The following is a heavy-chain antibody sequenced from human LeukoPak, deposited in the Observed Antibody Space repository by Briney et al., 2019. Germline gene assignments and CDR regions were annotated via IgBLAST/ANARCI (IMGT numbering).Heavy chain of an antibody. CDR1: GGSISSTTYY. Sequence: SETLSLTCTVSGGSISSTTYYWGWIRRPPGKGLEWIGSIYYSGSTYYNPSLKSRVTVSVDTSKNQSSLILSSVTAADTAVYYCVRGSTLRHYQYWGQGTLVTDSS. CDR2: IYYSGST. V-gene: IGHV4-39*01. CDR3: VRGSTLRHYQY. D-gene: IGHD3-16*01. J-gene: IGHJ4*02.